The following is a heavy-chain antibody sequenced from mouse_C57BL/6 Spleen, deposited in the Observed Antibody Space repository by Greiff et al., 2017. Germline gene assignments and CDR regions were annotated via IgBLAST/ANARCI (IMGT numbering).Heavy chain of an antibody. CDR1: GYTFTSYW. Sequence: QVHVKQPGAELVKPGASVKLSCKASGYTFTSYWMHWVKQRPGQGLEWIGMIHPNSGSTNYNEKFKSKATLTVDKSSSTAYMQLSSLTSEDSAVYYCARSSYYGSSFWYFDVWGTGTTVTVSS. J-gene: IGHJ1*03. V-gene: IGHV1-64*01. D-gene: IGHD1-1*01. CDR2: IHPNSGST. CDR3: ARSSYYGSSFWYFDV.